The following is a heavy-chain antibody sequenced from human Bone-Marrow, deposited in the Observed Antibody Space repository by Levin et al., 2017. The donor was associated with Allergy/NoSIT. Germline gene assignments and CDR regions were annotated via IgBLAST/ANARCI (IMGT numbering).Heavy chain of an antibody. Sequence: PGGSLRLSCQISGFSFDEYAFHWVRQRPGKALEWVSGLYWNTGSLVYADSVKGRFTISADHFRRSLYLQMNSLRPDDTAVYYCTKDLNPYTFLNWFDPWGQGTLVTVSS. CDR2: LYWNTGSL. J-gene: IGHJ5*02. CDR3: TKDLNPYTFLNWFDP. V-gene: IGHV3-9*01. D-gene: IGHD1-1*01. CDR1: GFSFDEYA.